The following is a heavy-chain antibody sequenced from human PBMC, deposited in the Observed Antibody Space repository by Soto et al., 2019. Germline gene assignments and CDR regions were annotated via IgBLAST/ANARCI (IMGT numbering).Heavy chain of an antibody. CDR3: ANLYGGNSAEYFQH. D-gene: IGHD4-17*01. CDR1: GGTFSSYT. Sequence: QVQLVQSGAEVKKPGSSVKVSCKASGGTFSSYTISWVRQAPGQGLEWMGRIIPILGIANYAQKFQGRVTITADKSTRTAYWELSSLRSEDTAVYYGANLYGGNSAEYFQHWGQGTLVTVSS. V-gene: IGHV1-69*02. J-gene: IGHJ1*01. CDR2: IIPILGIA.